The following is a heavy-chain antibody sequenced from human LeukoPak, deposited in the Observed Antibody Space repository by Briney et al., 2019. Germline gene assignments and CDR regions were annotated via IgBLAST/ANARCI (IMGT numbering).Heavy chain of an antibody. J-gene: IGHJ3*02. CDR1: GFTFSSYAM. CDR3: ARVPITGPTRWAFDI. CDR2: IYHSGST. V-gene: IGHV4-4*02. Sequence: GSLRLSCAASGFTFSSYAMSWVRQPPGKGLEWIGEIYHSGSTNYNPSLKSRVTISVDKSKNQFSLKLSSVTAADTAVYYCARVPITGPTRWAFDIWGQGTMVTVSS. D-gene: IGHD1-20*01.